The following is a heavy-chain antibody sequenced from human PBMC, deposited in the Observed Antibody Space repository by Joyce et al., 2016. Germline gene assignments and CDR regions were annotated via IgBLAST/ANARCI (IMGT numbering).Heavy chain of an antibody. V-gene: IGHV4-34*01. CDR2: INFRGIT. CDR1: GGSFRGYY. J-gene: IGHJ4*02. D-gene: IGHD3-16*01. CDR3: ARSLPEDSGTWGNWRHRRYFDS. Sequence: QVQLRQWGAGLVKPTETLSLTCAVYGGSFRGYYWNWIRQSPGKGLEWIGEINFRGITNSNPSFKSRITISQDMSRNQVSLRLKSLTGADSAVYFCARSLPEDSGTWGNWRHRRYFDSWGQGTLVSVSS.